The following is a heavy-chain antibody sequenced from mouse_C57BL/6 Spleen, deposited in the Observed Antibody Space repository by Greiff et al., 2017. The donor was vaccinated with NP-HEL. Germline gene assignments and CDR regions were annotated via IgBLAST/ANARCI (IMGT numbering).Heavy chain of an antibody. CDR1: GYTFTSYW. D-gene: IGHD2-4*01. CDR2: IYPGSGST. V-gene: IGHV1-55*01. J-gene: IGHJ4*01. Sequence: VQLQQPGAELVKPGASVKMSCKASGYTFTSYWITWVKQRPGQGLEWIGDIYPGSGSTNYNEKFKGKATLTADKSSSTAYMELRSLTSEDSAVYFCARGDYVLYYYAMDYWGQGTSVTVSS. CDR3: ARGDYVLYYYAMDY.